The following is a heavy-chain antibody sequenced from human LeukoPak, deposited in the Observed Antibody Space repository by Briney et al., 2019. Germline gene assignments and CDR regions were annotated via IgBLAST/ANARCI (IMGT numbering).Heavy chain of an antibody. CDR3: ARDGRYYGSGSYLDY. Sequence: GASVKVSCKASGGTFSSYAISWVRQAPGQGLEWMGRIIPILGIANYAQKFQGRVTITADKSTSTAHMELSSLRSEDTAVYYCARDGRYYGSGSYLDYWGQGTLVTVSS. CDR2: IIPILGIA. D-gene: IGHD3-10*01. CDR1: GGTFSSYA. J-gene: IGHJ4*02. V-gene: IGHV1-69*04.